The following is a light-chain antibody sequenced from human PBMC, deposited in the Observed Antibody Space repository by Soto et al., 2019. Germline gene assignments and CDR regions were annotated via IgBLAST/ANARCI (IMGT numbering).Light chain of an antibody. CDR1: SSDVGNFNL. V-gene: IGLV2-14*02. J-gene: IGLJ1*01. CDR3: SAYTSSDTGV. Sequence: QSALTQPASVSGSPGQSITISCTGTSSDVGNFNLVSWYQHHPGKAPKLMIYEVNYRPSGVSNRFSGSKSGNTASLTISGLQAEDEADYYCSAYTSSDTGVFGTGTKLTVL. CDR2: EVN.